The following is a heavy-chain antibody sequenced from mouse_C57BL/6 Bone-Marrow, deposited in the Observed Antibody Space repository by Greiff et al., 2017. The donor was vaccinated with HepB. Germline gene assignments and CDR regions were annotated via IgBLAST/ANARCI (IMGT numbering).Heavy chain of an antibody. J-gene: IGHJ4*01. CDR3: ANSPRYYGSSRDYAMDY. CDR1: GFTFSDYG. V-gene: IGHV5-17*01. CDR2: ISSGSSTI. D-gene: IGHD1-1*01. Sequence: EVKLQESGGGLVKPGGSLKLSCAASGFTFSDYGMHWVRQAPEKGLEWVAYISSGSSTIYYADTVKGRFTISRDNAKNTLFLQMTSLRSEDTAMYYCANSPRYYGSSRDYAMDYWGQGTSVTVSS.